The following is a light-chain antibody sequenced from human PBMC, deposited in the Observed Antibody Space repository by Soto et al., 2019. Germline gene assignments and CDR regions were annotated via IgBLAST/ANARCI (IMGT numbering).Light chain of an antibody. J-gene: IGKJ3*01. V-gene: IGKV3-11*01. CDR1: QSVSSY. CDR3: QQRSNWPPVFT. Sequence: EIVLTQSPATLSSSPGERATLSCRASQSVSSYLAWYQQKPGQPPSPLIYDASNRATGIPARFSGSGSGTDFTLTISSLEPEDFAVYYCQQRSNWPPVFTFGPGTKVDIK. CDR2: DAS.